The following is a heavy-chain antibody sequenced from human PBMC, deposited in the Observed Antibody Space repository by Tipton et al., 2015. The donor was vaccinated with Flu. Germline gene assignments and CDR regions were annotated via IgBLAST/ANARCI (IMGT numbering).Heavy chain of an antibody. CDR3: ATEYRGGGNRYYFDY. J-gene: IGHJ4*02. CDR2: IYTSGST. Sequence: TLSLTCNVSGDSISTGSHYWNWIRQPAGKGLEWIGRIYTSGSTTYNPSLKSRVTISLDTSKNQFSLKLSSVTAADTAVYYCATEYRGGGNRYYFDYWGQGTLVTVSS. CDR1: GDSISTGSHY. V-gene: IGHV4-61*02. D-gene: IGHD4-23*01.